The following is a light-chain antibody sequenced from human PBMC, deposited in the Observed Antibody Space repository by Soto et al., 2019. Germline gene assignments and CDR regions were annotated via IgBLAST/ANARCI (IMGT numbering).Light chain of an antibody. Sequence: EIVMTHSPATLSVSPGERATLSCRASQSVSSNLAWYQQKPGQAPRLLIYSASSRATGIPARFSGSGSGTEFTLTISSLQSEDFAVYYCQQYNTWPPITFGQGTRLEI. CDR3: QQYNTWPPIT. V-gene: IGKV3-15*01. CDR1: QSVSSN. J-gene: IGKJ5*01. CDR2: SAS.